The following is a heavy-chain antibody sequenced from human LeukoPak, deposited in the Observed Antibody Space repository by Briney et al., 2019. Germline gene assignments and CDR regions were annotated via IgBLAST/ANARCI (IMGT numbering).Heavy chain of an antibody. J-gene: IGHJ4*02. D-gene: IGHD3-9*01. CDR3: ARDATLRYFDWSPPRY. Sequence: ASVKVSCKTSGYTFSSYGISWLRQAPGQGLEWMGWINTNTGNPTYAQGFTGRFVFSLDTSVSTAYLQISSLKAEDTAVYYCARDATLRYFDWSPPRYWGQGTLVTVSS. CDR1: GYTFSSYG. V-gene: IGHV7-4-1*02. CDR2: INTNTGNP.